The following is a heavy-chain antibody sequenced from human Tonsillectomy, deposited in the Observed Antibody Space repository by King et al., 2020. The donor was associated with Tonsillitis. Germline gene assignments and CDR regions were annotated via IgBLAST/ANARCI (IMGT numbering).Heavy chain of an antibody. CDR3: AKEGSYFNYFNY. CDR2: ISGSGGSGGST. J-gene: IGHJ4*02. CDR1: GFTFSSYA. Sequence: VQLVESGGGLVQPGGSLRLSCAASGFTFSSYAMSWVRQAPGKGLEWVSIISGSGGSGGSTYYADSVKGRFTISRDNPRNTLYLQMNSLRAEDTAVYYCAKEGSYFNYFNYWGEGTLVTVSS. V-gene: IGHV3-23*04. D-gene: IGHD3-10*01.